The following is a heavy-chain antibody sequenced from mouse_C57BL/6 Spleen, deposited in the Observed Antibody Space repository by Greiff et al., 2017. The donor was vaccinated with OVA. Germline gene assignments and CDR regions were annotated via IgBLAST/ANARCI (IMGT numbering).Heavy chain of an antibody. CDR1: GFTFSDYG. CDR2: ISSGNSTT. V-gene: IGHV5-17*01. J-gene: IGHJ1*03. CDR3: ASCDGSSYWYFDV. Sequence: EVMLVESGGGLVKPGGSLKLSCAASGFTFSDYGMHWVRQAPEKGLEWVAYISSGNSTTYYADTVKGRFTISRDNAKNTLFLQMTSLRSEDTAMYYCASCDGSSYWYFDVWGTGTTVTVAS. D-gene: IGHD1-1*01.